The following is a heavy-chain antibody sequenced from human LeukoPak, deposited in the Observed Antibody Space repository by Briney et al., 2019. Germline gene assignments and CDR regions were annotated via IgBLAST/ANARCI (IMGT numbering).Heavy chain of an antibody. CDR3: ASGGAYYYDSSGYYYFDY. D-gene: IGHD3-22*01. Sequence: GGSLRLSCAASGFTFSNHGMHWVRQAPGKGLEWVAVISYDGSNKYYADFVKGRFTISRDNAKKSLYLQMNSLRAEDTAVYYCASGGAYYYDSSGYYYFDYWGQGTLVTVSS. V-gene: IGHV3-33*05. CDR2: ISYDGSNK. J-gene: IGHJ4*02. CDR1: GFTFSNHG.